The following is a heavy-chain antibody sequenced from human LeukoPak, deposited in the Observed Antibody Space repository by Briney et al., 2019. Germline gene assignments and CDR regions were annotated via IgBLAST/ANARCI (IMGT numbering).Heavy chain of an antibody. V-gene: IGHV1-18*01. D-gene: IGHD1-26*01. Sequence: ASVKVSCKASDYTFTSYDITWVRQAPGQGLEWMGWTSRNTVNTNYAQKLQGRVTMTTDTSTSTAYMELRSLRSDDTAVYYCARATGSYSHFDYWGQGTLVTVSS. CDR3: ARATGSYSHFDY. CDR2: TSRNTVNT. CDR1: DYTFTSYD. J-gene: IGHJ4*02.